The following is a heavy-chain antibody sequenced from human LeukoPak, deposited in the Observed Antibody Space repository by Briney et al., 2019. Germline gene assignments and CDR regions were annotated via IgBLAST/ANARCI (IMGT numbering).Heavy chain of an antibody. J-gene: IGHJ4*02. CDR1: DGSFSGYY. Sequence: SETLSLTRAVYDGSFSGYYWSWIRQPPGKGLEWIGEINHSGSTNYNPSLKSRVTISLDTSKSQFSLKVRYVTAADTAVYYCARGLNDSWTGENYWGQGTLVTASS. V-gene: IGHV4-34*01. D-gene: IGHD3-3*01. CDR2: INHSGST. CDR3: ARGLNDSWTGENY.